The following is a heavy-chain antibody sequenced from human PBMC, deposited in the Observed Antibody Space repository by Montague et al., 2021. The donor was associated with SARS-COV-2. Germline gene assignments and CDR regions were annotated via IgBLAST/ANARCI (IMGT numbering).Heavy chain of an antibody. Sequence: SETLSLTCTVSGGSISSSSYYWGWIRQPPGKGLEWIGSIYYTGSTYYNPSLESRVTISVDTSKNRFSLKLSTVTAADTAVYYCARDTRIAMLVVVTRYGLDVWGQGTTVTVSS. CDR1: GGSISSSSYY. CDR2: IYYTGST. D-gene: IGHD3-22*01. J-gene: IGHJ6*02. V-gene: IGHV4-39*07. CDR3: ARDTRIAMLVVVTRYGLDV.